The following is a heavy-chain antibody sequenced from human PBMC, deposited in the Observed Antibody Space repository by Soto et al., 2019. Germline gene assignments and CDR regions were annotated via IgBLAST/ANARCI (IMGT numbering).Heavy chain of an antibody. CDR1: GYTFTSYG. CDR2: ISAYNGNT. V-gene: IGHV1-18*01. CDR3: ARNIVVVVAATPDWFDP. Sequence: GASVKVSCKASGYTFTSYGISWVRQAPGQGLEWMGWISAYNGNTNYAQKLQGRVTMTTDTSTSTAYMELRSLRSDDTAVYYCARNIVVVVAATPDWFDPWGQGTLVTVSS. D-gene: IGHD2-15*01. J-gene: IGHJ5*02.